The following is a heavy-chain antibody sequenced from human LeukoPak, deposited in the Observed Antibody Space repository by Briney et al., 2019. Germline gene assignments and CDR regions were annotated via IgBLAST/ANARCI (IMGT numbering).Heavy chain of an antibody. Sequence: PGGSLRLSCAPSGFTFSNYGIHWVRQAPGKGLEWVAVIWYDGSQKYYADSVKGRFTISRDNSKNTLYLQMNSLRAEDTAVYYCAKDEYSSSWYVGAFDIWGQGTMVTVSS. CDR3: AKDEYSSSWYVGAFDI. V-gene: IGHV3-33*06. CDR2: IWYDGSQK. CDR1: GFTFSNYG. D-gene: IGHD6-13*01. J-gene: IGHJ3*02.